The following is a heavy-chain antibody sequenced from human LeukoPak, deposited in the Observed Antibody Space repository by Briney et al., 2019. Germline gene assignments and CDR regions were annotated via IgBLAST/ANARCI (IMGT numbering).Heavy chain of an antibody. J-gene: IGHJ4*02. Sequence: GESLKISCQGSGYSFTSYWIGWVRQLPGKGLEWMGIIYPGDSETRYSPSFQGQVTISADKSITTAYLQWSSLKASDTAMYYCARLLIVGARSGHYYFDYWGQGTLVTVSS. CDR1: GYSFTSYW. CDR3: ARLLIVGARSGHYYFDY. V-gene: IGHV5-51*01. D-gene: IGHD1-26*01. CDR2: IYPGDSET.